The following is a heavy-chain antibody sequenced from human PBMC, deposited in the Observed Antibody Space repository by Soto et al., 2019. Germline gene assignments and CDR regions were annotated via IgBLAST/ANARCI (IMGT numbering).Heavy chain of an antibody. D-gene: IGHD6-19*01. CDR1: GFTFSSYG. CDR2: ISYDGSNK. J-gene: IGHJ6*02. V-gene: IGHV3-30*18. CDR3: AKERDSSWDV. Sequence: QVQLVESGGGVVQPGRSLRLSCAASGFTFSSYGMHWVRQAPGKGLEWVAVISYDGSNKYYADSVKGRFTISRDNSKNSLYLQMNSLGAEDTAVYYCAKERDSSWDVWGQGTTVTVSS.